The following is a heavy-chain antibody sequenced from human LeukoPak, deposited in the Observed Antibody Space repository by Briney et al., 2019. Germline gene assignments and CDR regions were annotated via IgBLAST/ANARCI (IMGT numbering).Heavy chain of an antibody. V-gene: IGHV1-69*04. Sequence: SCKAXGGTXSSYTISWVRQAPGQGLEWMGRIIPILGIANYAQKFQGRVTITADKYTSTAYMELSSLRSEDTAVYYCARDFHHDYGDYSWFDPWGQGTLVTVSS. D-gene: IGHD4-17*01. J-gene: IGHJ5*02. CDR2: IIPILGIA. CDR1: GGTXSSYT. CDR3: ARDFHHDYGDYSWFDP.